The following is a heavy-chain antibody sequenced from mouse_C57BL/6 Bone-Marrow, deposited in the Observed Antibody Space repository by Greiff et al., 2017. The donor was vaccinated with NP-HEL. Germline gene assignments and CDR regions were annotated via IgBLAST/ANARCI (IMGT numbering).Heavy chain of an antibody. V-gene: IGHV1-53*01. Sequence: VQLQQPGTELVKPGASVKLSCKASGYTFTSYWMHWVKQRPGQGLEWIGNINPSNGGTNYTEKLKSKATLTVDHSLSTAYMQLSSLTAEGSAVYYCARDSYSLAYWGQGTLVTVSA. CDR1: GYTFTSYW. J-gene: IGHJ3*01. CDR2: INPSNGGT. D-gene: IGHD2-12*01. CDR3: ARDSYSLAY.